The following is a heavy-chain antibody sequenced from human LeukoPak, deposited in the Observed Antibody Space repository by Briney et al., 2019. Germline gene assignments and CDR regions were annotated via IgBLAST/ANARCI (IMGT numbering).Heavy chain of an antibody. V-gene: IGHV4-59*02. D-gene: IGHD3-10*01. CDR1: GGSVSIYY. CDR3: ARAQGGPGPFED. Sequence: SETLSLTCTISGGSVSIYYWSWIRQPPGKGLEWIGYIYNSGSTYYNPSLKSRVTISVDTSKNQFSLKLSSVTAANTAVYYCARAQGGPGPFEDWGQGTLVTVSS. J-gene: IGHJ4*02. CDR2: IYNSGST.